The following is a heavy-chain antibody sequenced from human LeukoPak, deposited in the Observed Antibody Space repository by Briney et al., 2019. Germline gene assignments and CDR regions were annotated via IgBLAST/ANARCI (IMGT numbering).Heavy chain of an antibody. D-gene: IGHD3-22*01. J-gene: IGHJ5*02. V-gene: IGHV3-48*01. CDR2: ISSSSSTI. CDR1: GFTFSSYS. CDR3: ARDYDSRASS. Sequence: GGSLRLSCAASGFTFSSYSMNWVRQAPGKGLEWVSYISSSSSTIYYADSVKGRFTISRDNAKNSLYLQMNSLRAEDTAVYFCARDYDSRASSWGQGTLVTVSS.